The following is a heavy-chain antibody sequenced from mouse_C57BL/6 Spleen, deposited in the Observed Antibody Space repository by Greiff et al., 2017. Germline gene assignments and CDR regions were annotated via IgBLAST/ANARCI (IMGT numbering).Heavy chain of an antibody. D-gene: IGHD1-1*01. CDR1: GYTFTDYY. Sequence: VKLVESGAELVRPGASVKLSCKASGYTFTDYYINWVKQRPGQGLEWIARIYPGSGNTYYNEKFKGKDTLTAEKSSSTAYMQLSSLTSEDSAVYCCARTTVVGAMDYWGQGTSVTVSS. J-gene: IGHJ4*01. CDR3: ARTTVVGAMDY. CDR2: IYPGSGNT. V-gene: IGHV1-76*01.